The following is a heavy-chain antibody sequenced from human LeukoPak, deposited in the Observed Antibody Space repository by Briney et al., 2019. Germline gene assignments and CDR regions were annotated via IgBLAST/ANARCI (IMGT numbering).Heavy chain of an antibody. J-gene: IGHJ4*02. CDR1: GGSMSFYY. D-gene: IGHD3-22*01. Sequence: SETLSLTCTVSGGSMSFYYWNWIRQSPGKGLEWIGYIYYTGSTKYNPSLQSRVTISVDKSENQFSLNLYPVTAADTVVYYCARVGYYDSSGYLDYWGQGTQVTVSS. CDR3: ARVGYYDSSGYLDY. V-gene: IGHV4-59*01. CDR2: IYYTGST.